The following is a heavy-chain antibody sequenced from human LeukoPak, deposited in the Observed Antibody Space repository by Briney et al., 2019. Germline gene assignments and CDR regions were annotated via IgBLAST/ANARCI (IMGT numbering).Heavy chain of an antibody. D-gene: IGHD3-10*01. Sequence: ASVKVSCKASGYTFISYGITWVRQAPGQGLEWMGWISGHNGNTNYAQKVQGRVTMTTDTFTNTAYMEVRSLRSDDTAVYYCARDSVDGSGTYYNDSPDYWGQGTLVTVSS. J-gene: IGHJ4*02. V-gene: IGHV1-18*01. CDR2: ISGHNGNT. CDR1: GYTFISYG. CDR3: ARDSVDGSGTYYNDSPDY.